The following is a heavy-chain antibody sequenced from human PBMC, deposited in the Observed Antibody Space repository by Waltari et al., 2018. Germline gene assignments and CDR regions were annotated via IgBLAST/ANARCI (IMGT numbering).Heavy chain of an antibody. CDR2: INREGSTT. CDR1: SYG. V-gene: IGHV3-74*01. CDR3: ARNGNDALDI. D-gene: IGHD1-26*01. Sequence: SYGMDWVGQGPGKGVVWVSRINREGSTTAYADSVKGRFTISRDNAKNTLFLQMNSLRAEDTAVYYCARNGNDALDIWGQGTMVTVSS. J-gene: IGHJ3*02.